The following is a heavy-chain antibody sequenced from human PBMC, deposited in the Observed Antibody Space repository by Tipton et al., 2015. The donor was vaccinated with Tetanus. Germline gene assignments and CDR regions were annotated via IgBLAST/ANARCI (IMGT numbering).Heavy chain of an antibody. Sequence: TLSLTCGVSGESVSGTYWSWIRQAPGKGLEWIGEINHRGGATYSPSLKSRVTISVDTSKNQFSLNLTSVTAADTGVYYCARAANNSRRRGYDLWGQGAPVIVSS. J-gene: IGHJ3*01. CDR3: ARAANNSRRRGYDL. CDR2: INHRGGA. CDR1: GESVSGTY. D-gene: IGHD2/OR15-2a*01. V-gene: IGHV4-34*01.